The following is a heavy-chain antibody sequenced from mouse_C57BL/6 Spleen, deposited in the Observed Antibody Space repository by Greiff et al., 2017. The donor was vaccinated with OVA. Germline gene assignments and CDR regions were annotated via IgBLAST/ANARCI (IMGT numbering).Heavy chain of an antibody. CDR1: GYSFTGYY. CDR3: ARSGDGSQSHYWYFDV. CDR2: INPSTGGT. D-gene: IGHD1-1*01. V-gene: IGHV1-42*01. Sequence: EVQLQQSGPELVKPGASVKISCKASGYSFTGYYMNWVKQSPEKSLEWIGEINPSTGGTTYNQKFKAKATLTVDKSSSTAYMQLKSLTSEDSAVYYFARSGDGSQSHYWYFDVWGTGTTVTVSS. J-gene: IGHJ1*03.